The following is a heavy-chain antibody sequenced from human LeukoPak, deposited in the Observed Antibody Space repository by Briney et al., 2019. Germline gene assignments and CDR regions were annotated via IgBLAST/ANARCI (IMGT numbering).Heavy chain of an antibody. D-gene: IGHD3-10*01. V-gene: IGHV4-34*01. J-gene: IGHJ5*02. CDR3: ARYYGSGSYYNVGLYWFDP. CDR1: GGSISGYY. Sequence: SETLSLTCTVSGGSISGYYWSWIRQPPGKGLEWIGEINHSGSTNYNPSLKSRVTISVDTSKNQFSLKLSSVTAADTAVYYCARYYGSGSYYNVGLYWFDPWGQGTLVTVSS. CDR2: INHSGST.